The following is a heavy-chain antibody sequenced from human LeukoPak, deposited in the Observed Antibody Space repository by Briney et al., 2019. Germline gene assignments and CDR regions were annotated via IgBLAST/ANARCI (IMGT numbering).Heavy chain of an antibody. Sequence: GGSLRLSCAASGFTFSSYGMHWVRQAPGKGLEWVAFIRYDGSNKYYADSVKGRLTISRDNSKNTLYLQMNSLRAEDTAVYYCAKDDIVVVPAALGTYYYYGMDVWGQGTTVTVSS. V-gene: IGHV3-30*02. D-gene: IGHD2-2*01. CDR3: AKDDIVVVPAALGTYYYYGMDV. CDR2: IRYDGSNK. J-gene: IGHJ6*02. CDR1: GFTFSSYG.